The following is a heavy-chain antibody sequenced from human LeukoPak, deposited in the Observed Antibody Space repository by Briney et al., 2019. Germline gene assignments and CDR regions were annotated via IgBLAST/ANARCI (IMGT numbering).Heavy chain of an antibody. V-gene: IGHV3-23*01. J-gene: IGHJ6*03. D-gene: IGHD3-3*01. CDR1: GFTFSSYA. CDR2: ISGSGGST. Sequence: GGSLRLSCAASGFTFSSYAMSWVRQAPGKGLEWVSAISGSGGSTYYADSVKGRFTISRDNSKNTLYLQVNSLRAEDTAVYYCAKSFNDFWSGYKYYYYYYYMDVWGKGTTVTVSS. CDR3: AKSFNDFWSGYKYYYYYYYMDV.